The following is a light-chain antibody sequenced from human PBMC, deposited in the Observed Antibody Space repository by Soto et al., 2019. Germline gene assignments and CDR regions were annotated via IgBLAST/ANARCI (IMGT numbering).Light chain of an antibody. CDR1: QSVSSN. V-gene: IGKV3-15*01. CDR3: HQYGLSPPFT. J-gene: IGKJ3*01. CDR2: GAS. Sequence: EIVMTQSPATLSVSPGERATLSCRASQSVSSNLAWYQQKPGQAPRLLIYGASTRATGIPDRFSGSGSGTDFTLTISRLEPEDFAVYFCHQYGLSPPFTFGPGTKVDFK.